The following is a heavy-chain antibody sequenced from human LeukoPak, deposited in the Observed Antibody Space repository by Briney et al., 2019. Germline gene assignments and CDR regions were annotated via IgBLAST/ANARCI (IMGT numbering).Heavy chain of an antibody. V-gene: IGHV1-2*02. J-gene: IGHJ4*02. D-gene: IGHD6-19*01. CDR2: INPNSGDT. CDR1: GYTFTGYH. CDR3: ARDRVAEAGPNDY. Sequence: ASVKVSCKASGYTFTGYHTHWVRQAPGQGLEWMGWINPNSGDTNYAQRFQGRVTMTRDTSISTASLELSRLRSDDTAVYFCARDRVAEAGPNDYWGQGTLVTVSS.